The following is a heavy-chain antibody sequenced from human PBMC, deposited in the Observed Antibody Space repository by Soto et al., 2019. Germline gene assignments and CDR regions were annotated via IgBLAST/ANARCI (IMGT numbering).Heavy chain of an antibody. CDR2: IYYSGST. D-gene: IGHD3-16*02. CDR1: GGSISSYY. J-gene: IGHJ3*02. Sequence: SSETLSLTCTVSGGSISSYYWSWIRQPPGKGLEWIGYIYYSGSTNYNPSLKSRVTISVDTSKNQFSLKLSSVTAADTAVYYCARDLSYDYIWGSYREGAFDIWGRGTMVTVSS. CDR3: ARDLSYDYIWGSYREGAFDI. V-gene: IGHV4-59*01.